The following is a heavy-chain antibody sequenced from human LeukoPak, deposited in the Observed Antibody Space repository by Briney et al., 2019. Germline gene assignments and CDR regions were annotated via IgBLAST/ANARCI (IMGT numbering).Heavy chain of an antibody. CDR3: ASPPRAVENY. V-gene: IGHV3-48*03. D-gene: IGHD4-23*01. Sequence: GGSLRLSCAASGFTFSSHEMNWVRQAPGKGLEWVSYISSSGSTIYYADSVKGRFTISRDNAKNSLYLQMDSLRAEDTAVYYCASPPRAVENYWGQGTLVTVSS. CDR2: ISSSGSTI. J-gene: IGHJ4*02. CDR1: GFTFSSHE.